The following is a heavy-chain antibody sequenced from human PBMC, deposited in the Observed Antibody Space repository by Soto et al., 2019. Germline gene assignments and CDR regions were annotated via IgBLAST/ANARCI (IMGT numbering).Heavy chain of an antibody. CDR2: IIPIFGTA. J-gene: IGHJ6*02. Sequence: QVQLVQSGAEVKKPGSSVKVSCKASGGTFSSYGISWVRQAPGQGLEWMGGIIPIFGTANYAQKFQGRVTITADESTSTAYMELSSLRSEDTAVYARAAQTRDYYYGMDVWGQGTTVTVSS. V-gene: IGHV1-69*12. CDR1: GGTFSSYG. D-gene: IGHD6-25*01. CDR3: AAQTRDYYYGMDV.